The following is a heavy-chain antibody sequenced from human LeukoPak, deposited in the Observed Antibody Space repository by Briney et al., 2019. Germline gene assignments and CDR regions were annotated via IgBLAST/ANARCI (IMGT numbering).Heavy chain of an antibody. CDR3: TTYDSSGYMRDY. J-gene: IGHJ4*02. V-gene: IGHV3-15*01. D-gene: IGHD3-22*01. CDR1: GFTFSSYA. Sequence: GGSLRLSCAASGFTFSSYAMNWVRQAPGKGLEWVGRIKSKTDGGTTDYAAPVKGRFTISRDDSKNTLYLQMNSLKTEDTAVYYCTTYDSSGYMRDYWGQGTLVTVSS. CDR2: IKSKTDGGTT.